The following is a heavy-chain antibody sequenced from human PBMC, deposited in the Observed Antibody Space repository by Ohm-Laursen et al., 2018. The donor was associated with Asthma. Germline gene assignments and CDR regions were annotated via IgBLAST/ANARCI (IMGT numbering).Heavy chain of an antibody. Sequence: SLRLSCAASGFTFDIYAMDWVRQAPGKGLEWVAVISFDGDTKFYADSVKGRFTVSRDNSENTMYLQMNSLRVEDTAVYYCAKRGAQLLTSGMDVWGQGTTVTVSS. CDR2: ISFDGDTK. J-gene: IGHJ6*02. CDR3: AKRGAQLLTSGMDV. CDR1: GFTFDIYA. V-gene: IGHV3-30-3*02. D-gene: IGHD2-2*01.